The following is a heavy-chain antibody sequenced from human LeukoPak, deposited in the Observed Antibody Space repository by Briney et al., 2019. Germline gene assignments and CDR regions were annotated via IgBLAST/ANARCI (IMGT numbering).Heavy chain of an antibody. CDR2: INWNGGST. V-gene: IGHV3-20*04. CDR3: ARGYVNYDFWSGYRDFDY. Sequence: PGGSLRLSCAASGFTFSNYWMSWVRQAPGKGLEWVSGINWNGGSTGYADSVKGRFTISRDNAKNSLYLQMNSLRAEDTALYYCARGYVNYDFWSGYRDFDYWGQGTLVTVSS. D-gene: IGHD3-3*01. J-gene: IGHJ4*02. CDR1: GFTFSNYW.